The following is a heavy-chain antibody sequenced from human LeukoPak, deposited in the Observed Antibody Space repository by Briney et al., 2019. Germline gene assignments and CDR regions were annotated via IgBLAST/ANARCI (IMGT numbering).Heavy chain of an antibody. Sequence: ASVKVSCKASGGTFSSYVITWVRQAPGQGLEWMGIINPSGGSTSYAQKFQGRVTMTRDMSTSTVYMELSSLRSEDTAVYYCARESSETTPFDYWGQGTLVTVSS. J-gene: IGHJ4*02. CDR1: GGTFSSYV. CDR2: INPSGGST. CDR3: ARESSETTPFDY. D-gene: IGHD3-22*01. V-gene: IGHV1-46*01.